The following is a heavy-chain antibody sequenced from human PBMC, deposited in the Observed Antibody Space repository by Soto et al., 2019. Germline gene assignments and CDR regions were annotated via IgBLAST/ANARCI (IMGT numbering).Heavy chain of an antibody. V-gene: IGHV5-51*01. Sequence: GXSLKISCKGSGYSFTSYWLGWVRQKPVKGLAWMAIIYPGDSDTRYSPSFQGQVTISADKSISTAYLQWSSLKASDTAMYYCARTHYGSGSYSGEYYGMDVWGQGTTVTVSS. D-gene: IGHD3-10*01. J-gene: IGHJ6*02. CDR3: ARTHYGSGSYSGEYYGMDV. CDR1: GYSFTSYW. CDR2: IYPGDSDT.